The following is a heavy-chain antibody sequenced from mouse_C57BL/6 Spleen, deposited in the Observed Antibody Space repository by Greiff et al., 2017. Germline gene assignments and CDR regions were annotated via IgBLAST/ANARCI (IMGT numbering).Heavy chain of an antibody. CDR1: GFTFSSYG. CDR2: ISSGGSYT. J-gene: IGHJ2*01. V-gene: IGHV5-6*01. Sequence: EVKLVESGGDLVKPGGSLKLSCAASGFTFSSYGMSWVRQTPDKRLEWVATISSGGSYTYYPDSVKGLFTISRDNAKNTLYLQMSSLKSEDTAMYYCASIYYDYDVFDYWGQGTTLTVSS. CDR3: ASIYYDYDVFDY. D-gene: IGHD2-4*01.